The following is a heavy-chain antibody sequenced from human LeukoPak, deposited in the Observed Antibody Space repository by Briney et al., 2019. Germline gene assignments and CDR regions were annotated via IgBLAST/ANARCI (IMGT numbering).Heavy chain of an antibody. CDR1: GFTFSSYG. Sequence: GGSLRLSCAASGFTFSSYGMHWVRQAPGKGLEGVAVIWYDGSNKYYADSVKGRFTISRDNSKNTLYLQMNSLRAEDTAVYYCSPGIVVVVAASDAFDIWGQGTMVTVSS. CDR3: SPGIVVVVAASDAFDI. J-gene: IGHJ3*02. V-gene: IGHV3-30*02. CDR2: IWYDGSNK. D-gene: IGHD2-15*01.